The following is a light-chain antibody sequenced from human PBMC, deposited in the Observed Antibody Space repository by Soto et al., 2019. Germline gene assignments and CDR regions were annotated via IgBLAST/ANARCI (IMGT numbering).Light chain of an antibody. V-gene: IGLV1-44*01. Sequence: QCVLTQPPSASGTPGQRVTISCSGSNSNIGSKSINWYQQVPGTAPKLLIYSSNQRPSGVPDRFSGSRSGTSASLAISGLQSEAEADYYCASWDDNLNGPVFGGGTKLTVL. CDR1: NSNIGSKS. CDR2: SSN. CDR3: ASWDDNLNGPV. J-gene: IGLJ3*02.